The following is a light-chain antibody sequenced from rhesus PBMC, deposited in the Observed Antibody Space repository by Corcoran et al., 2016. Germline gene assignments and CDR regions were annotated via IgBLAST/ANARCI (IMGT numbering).Light chain of an antibody. CDR2: AAS. CDR3: LQYNSDPYS. J-gene: IGKJ2*01. Sequence: DIQMTQSPSSLSASVGDRVTITCWASQGISTYLNWYQQKPGKDPKRLIYAASSLERGVTSRFSGSGSGTYFTLTIRSLQPEDFATYYCLQYNSDPYSFGQGTKVKIK. V-gene: IGKV1-43*02. CDR1: QGISTY.